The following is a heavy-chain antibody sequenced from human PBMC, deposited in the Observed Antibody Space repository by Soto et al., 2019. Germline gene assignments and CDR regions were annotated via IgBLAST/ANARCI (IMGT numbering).Heavy chain of an antibody. V-gene: IGHV3-53*01. J-gene: IGHJ4*02. CDR3: ARGGYRKIFGVVTRFDV. Sequence: GGSLRLSCAASGFTVSSNYMNWVRQAQGKGLEWVSVIYSGGSTYYGDFVKGRFTITRDNSKNTLYLQMNSLRAEDTAVYYCARGGYRKIFGVVTRFDVWGQGTLVTV. CDR2: IYSGGST. D-gene: IGHD3-3*01. CDR1: GFTVSSNY.